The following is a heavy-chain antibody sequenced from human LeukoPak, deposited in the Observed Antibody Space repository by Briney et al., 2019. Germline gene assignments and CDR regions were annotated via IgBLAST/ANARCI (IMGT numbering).Heavy chain of an antibody. CDR2: IYSSGST. V-gene: IGHV4-59*02. D-gene: IGHD3-10*01. J-gene: IGHJ6*03. Sequence: SETLSLTSTVSGDSVTTYYWSWIRQPPGKGLEWIGYIYSSGSTNYNPSLKSRVTMSVDTSKNQFSLKVSSVTAADTAVYYCARVFDSGSQAYFYYMDVWGKGTTVTISS. CDR3: ARVFDSGSQAYFYYMDV. CDR1: GDSVTTYY.